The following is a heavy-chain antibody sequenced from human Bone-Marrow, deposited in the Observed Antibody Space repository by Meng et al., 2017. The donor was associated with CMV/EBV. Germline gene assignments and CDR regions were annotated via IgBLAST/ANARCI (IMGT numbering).Heavy chain of an antibody. CDR2: IYYSGST. J-gene: IGHJ6*02. Sequence: SETLSLTCTVSGGSISSYYWSWIRQPPGKGLEWIGYIYYSGSTNYNPSLKSRVTISVDTSKNQFSLKLSSVTAADTAVYYCARRIGYCSSTSCFYYYYGMDVWDQGTTVTVSS. D-gene: IGHD2-2*01. CDR1: GGSISSYY. V-gene: IGHV4-59*01. CDR3: ARRIGYCSSTSCFYYYYGMDV.